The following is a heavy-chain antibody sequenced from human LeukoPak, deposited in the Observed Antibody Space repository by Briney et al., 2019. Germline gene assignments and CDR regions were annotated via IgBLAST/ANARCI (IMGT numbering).Heavy chain of an antibody. CDR1: GFIFTTYW. V-gene: IGHV3-7*02. CDR3: SGRDSSRNLWAY. J-gene: IGHJ4*02. CDR2: ISPDGSGE. Sequence: GGSLRLSCAASGFIFTTYWMNWVRQGPGGRLEWVANISPDGSGEYYRDSVRGRFSISRDNAKESLYLQMNNVRADDSGIYYCSGRDSSRNLWAYWGQGTQVSAS. D-gene: IGHD2-2*01.